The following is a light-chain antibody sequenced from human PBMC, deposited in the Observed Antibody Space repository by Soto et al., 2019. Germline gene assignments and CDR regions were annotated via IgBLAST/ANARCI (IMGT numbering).Light chain of an antibody. CDR1: SSDVGGYNY. CDR2: DVS. V-gene: IGLV2-14*01. CDR3: SSYTGSRTYV. Sequence: QSVLTQPASVSGSPGQSITISCTGTSSDVGGYNYVSWYQQHPGKAPKLMIYDVSNRPSGVSNRFSGSKSGNTASLTISGLRVEEGVVYYCSSYTGSRTYVFESGTRVTAL. J-gene: IGLJ1*01.